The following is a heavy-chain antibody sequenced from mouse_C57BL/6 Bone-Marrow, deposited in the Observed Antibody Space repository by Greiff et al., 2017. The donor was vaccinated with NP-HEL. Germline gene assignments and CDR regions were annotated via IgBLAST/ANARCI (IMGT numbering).Heavy chain of an antibody. CDR1: GYTFTDYY. J-gene: IGHJ2*01. Sequence: VQLQQSGPVLVKPGASVKMSCKASGYTFTDYYMNWVKQSHGKSLEWIGVINPYNGGTSYNQKFKGKATLTVDKSSSTAYMELNSLTSEDSAVYYCARTPYYYFDYWGQGTTLTVSS. CDR3: ARTPYYYFDY. CDR2: INPYNGGT. D-gene: IGHD1-1*01. V-gene: IGHV1-19*01.